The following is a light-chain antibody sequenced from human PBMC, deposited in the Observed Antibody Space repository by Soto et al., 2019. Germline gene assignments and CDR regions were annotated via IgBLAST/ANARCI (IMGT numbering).Light chain of an antibody. CDR2: EVS. CDR1: SSDVGSYNL. CDR3: CSYAGRTTPYV. V-gene: IGLV2-23*02. Sequence: QSALTQPASVSGSPGQSITISCTGTSSDVGSYNLVSWYQHHPGKPPKLMIYEVSERPSGVSNRFSGSKSGNTASLTISGLQAEDEADYYCCSYAGRTTPYVFGTGTKLTVL. J-gene: IGLJ1*01.